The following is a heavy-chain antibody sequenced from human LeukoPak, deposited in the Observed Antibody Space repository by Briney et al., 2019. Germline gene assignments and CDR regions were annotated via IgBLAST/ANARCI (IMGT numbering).Heavy chain of an antibody. CDR1: GFTFSSYA. D-gene: IGHD3-22*01. CDR3: AKLTMIVGVAGDAFDI. CDR2: ISGSGGNT. J-gene: IGHJ3*02. Sequence: GGSLRLSCAASGFTFSSYAMSWVRQAPGKGLEWVSDISGSGGNTYYADSVKGRFTISRDNSKNTQYMQRNRLRCEETAGYYGAKLTMIVGVAGDAFDIRGQGTMVTVSS. V-gene: IGHV3-23*01.